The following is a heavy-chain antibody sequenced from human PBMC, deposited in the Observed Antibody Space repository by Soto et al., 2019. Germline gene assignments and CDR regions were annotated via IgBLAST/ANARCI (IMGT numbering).Heavy chain of an antibody. CDR1: ELSSSNHA. J-gene: IGHJ4*02. D-gene: IGHD5-18*01. Sequence: EVHLLESGGGLVQPGGSLRLSCAASELSSSNHAMTWVRQAPGKGLAWGSGISGTDGGAYYADSVKGRFTISRDNSRSTLYLQMNSLRVEDTAVYYCASGGLHGYTNGGLSYFHSWGQGTLVTVSS. V-gene: IGHV3-23*01. CDR3: ASGGLHGYTNGGLSYFHS. CDR2: ISGTDGGA.